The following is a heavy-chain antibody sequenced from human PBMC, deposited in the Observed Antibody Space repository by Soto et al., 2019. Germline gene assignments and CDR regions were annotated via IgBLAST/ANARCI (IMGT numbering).Heavy chain of an antibody. J-gene: IGHJ4*02. CDR3: ARATTVTTFDY. D-gene: IGHD4-17*01. CDR2: ISYDGSNK. CDR1: GFTFSSYA. Sequence: QVQLVESGGGVVQPGRSLRLSCAASGFTFSSYAMHWVRQAPGKGLERVAVISYDGSNKYYADSVKGRFTISRDNSKNTLYLQMNSLRAEDTAVYYCARATTVTTFDYWGQGTLVTVSS. V-gene: IGHV3-30-3*01.